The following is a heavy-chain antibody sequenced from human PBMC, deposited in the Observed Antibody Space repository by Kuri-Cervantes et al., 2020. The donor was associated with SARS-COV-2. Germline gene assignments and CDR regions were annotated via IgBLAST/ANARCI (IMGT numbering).Heavy chain of an antibody. V-gene: IGHV4-39*01. D-gene: IGHD6-13*01. CDR2: IYYGGST. CDR3: ARHATGYSSSSYLGYYAMDV. CDR1: GGSISSTSSY. Sequence: SETLSLTCTVSGGSISSTSSYWGWIRQPPGKGLECIGTIYYGGSTYYNPSLKSRITISVDTSKNQFSLRQSSVTAADTAVYYCARHATGYSSSSYLGYYAMDVWGKGTTVTVSS. J-gene: IGHJ6*04.